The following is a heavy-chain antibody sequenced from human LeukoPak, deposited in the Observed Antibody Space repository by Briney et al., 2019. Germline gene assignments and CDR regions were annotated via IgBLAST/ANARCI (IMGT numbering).Heavy chain of an antibody. CDR3: ARLWRDGSNWHPDDN. J-gene: IGHJ4*02. D-gene: IGHD4-11*01. CDR2: TSVKDGA. CDR1: GDSVNAYL. Sequence: KPGETLSLTCAVCGDSVNAYLWSWMRQPAGQGLEWIGRTSVKDGATYNPSLMSRVTMSVDTSKNQFSLRLTSMTAADTAIYYCARLWRDGSNWHPDDNWGQGILVTVSS. V-gene: IGHV4-4*07.